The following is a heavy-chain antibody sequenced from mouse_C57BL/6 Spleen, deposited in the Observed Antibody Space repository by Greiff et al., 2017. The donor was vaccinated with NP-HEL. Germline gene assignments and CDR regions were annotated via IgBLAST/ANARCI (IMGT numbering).Heavy chain of an antibody. V-gene: IGHV1-15*01. D-gene: IGHD1-1*01. Sequence: QVQLQQSGAELVRPGASVTLSCKASGYTFTDYEMHWVKQTPVHGLEWIGAIDPETGGTAYNQKFKGKAILTADKSSSTAYMELRSLTSEDSAVYYCTRSRGSSYYFDYWGQGTTLTVSS. CDR1: GYTFTDYE. J-gene: IGHJ2*01. CDR3: TRSRGSSYYFDY. CDR2: IDPETGGT.